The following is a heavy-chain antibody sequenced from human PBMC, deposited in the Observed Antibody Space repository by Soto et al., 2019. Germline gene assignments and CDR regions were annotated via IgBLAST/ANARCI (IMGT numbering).Heavy chain of an antibody. V-gene: IGHV4-59*01. CDR1: GGSISSYY. CDR3: ARATQLWSNTYYFDY. D-gene: IGHD5-18*01. CDR2: IYYSGGT. Sequence: QVQLQESGPGLVKPSETLSLTCTVSGGSISSYYWSWIRQPPGKRLEWIGYIYYSGGTNYNPSLKIRVTISVDTCMNQFSLKLSSVTAAYTAVYYCARATQLWSNTYYFDYWGQVTLVTVSS. J-gene: IGHJ4*02.